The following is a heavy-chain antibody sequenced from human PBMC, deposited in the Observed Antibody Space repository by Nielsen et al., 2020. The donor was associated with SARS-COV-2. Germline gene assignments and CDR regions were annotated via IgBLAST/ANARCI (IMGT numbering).Heavy chain of an antibody. J-gene: IGHJ4*02. CDR2: IKQDGSEK. CDR1: GFTFSSYW. D-gene: IGHD6-13*01. V-gene: IGHV3-7*03. Sequence: GESLKISCAASGFTFSSYWMTWVRQAPGKGLEWVANIKQDGSEKYFVDSVKGRFTISRDNAKNSLYLQMNSLRAEDTAVYYCARDFRRSQQQLGYWGQGTLVTVSS. CDR3: ARDFRRSQQQLGY.